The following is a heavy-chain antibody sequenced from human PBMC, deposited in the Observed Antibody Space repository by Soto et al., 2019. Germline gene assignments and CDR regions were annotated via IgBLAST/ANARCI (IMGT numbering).Heavy chain of an antibody. J-gene: IGHJ4*02. V-gene: IGHV4-30-2*01. CDR1: GGSINTATHS. D-gene: IGHD4-4*01. Sequence: SETLSLTCAVSGGSINTATHSWSWIRQPPGKGLEWIGYIYHSGSTYYNPSVKSRVTISIDKSNNQFSLRLSSVTAADTAVYYCARGGGVTTTGDDYWGQGILVTVSS. CDR2: IYHSGST. CDR3: ARGGGVTTTGDDY.